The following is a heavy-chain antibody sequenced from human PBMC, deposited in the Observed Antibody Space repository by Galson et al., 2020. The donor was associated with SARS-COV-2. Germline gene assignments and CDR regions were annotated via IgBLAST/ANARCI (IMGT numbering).Heavy chain of an antibody. J-gene: IGHJ4*02. D-gene: IGHD5-12*01. Sequence: SGPTLVKPTETLTLTCTVSGFSLSNARMGVSWIRQPPGKALEWLAHIFSNDEKSYSTSLKSRLTISKDTSKSQVVLTMTNMDPVDTATYYCARISRRWLQLGPPSDFDYWGQGTLVTVSS. V-gene: IGHV2-26*01. CDR3: ARISRRWLQLGPPSDFDY. CDR2: IFSNDEK. CDR1: GFSLSNARMG.